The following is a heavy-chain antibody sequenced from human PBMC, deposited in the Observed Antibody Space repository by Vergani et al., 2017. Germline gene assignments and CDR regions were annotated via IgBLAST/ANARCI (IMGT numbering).Heavy chain of an antibody. V-gene: IGHV3-21*01. CDR2: ISSSSSYI. CDR3: AGRYSSGWYEVPYYYYGMDV. Sequence: EVQLVESGGGLVKPGGSLRLSCAASGFTFSRYSMNWVRQAPGKGGEGVSSISSSSSYIYYEDSAKGRFTISRDNAKNSLYLQMNSLRAEDTAVDYCAGRYSSGWYEVPYYYYGMDVWGQGTTVTVSS. CDR1: GFTFSRYS. J-gene: IGHJ6*02. D-gene: IGHD6-19*01.